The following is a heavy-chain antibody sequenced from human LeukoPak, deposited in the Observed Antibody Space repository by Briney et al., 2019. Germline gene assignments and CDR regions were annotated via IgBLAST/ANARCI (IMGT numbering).Heavy chain of an antibody. CDR1: GGTFSSYA. CDR3: ARGYPFNWNYLLYYYYMDV. Sequence: SVKVSCKASGGTFSSYAISWVRQAPGQGLEWMGGIIPIFGTANYAQKFQGRVTITADKSTSTAYMELSSLRSEDTAVYYCARGYPFNWNYLLYYYYMDVWGKGTTVTVSS. D-gene: IGHD1-7*01. V-gene: IGHV1-69*06. CDR2: IIPIFGTA. J-gene: IGHJ6*03.